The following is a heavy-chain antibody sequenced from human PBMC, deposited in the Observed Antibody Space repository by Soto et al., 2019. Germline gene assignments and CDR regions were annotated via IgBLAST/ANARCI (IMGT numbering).Heavy chain of an antibody. V-gene: IGHV4-59*01. Sequence: QVQLQESGPGLVKPSETLSLTCTVSGGSISSYYWSWIRQPPGKGLEWIGYIYYSGSTNYNPSLKSRVTISVDTSKNQFSLKLSSVTAADTAVYYCASISSGWYDFDYWGQGTLVTVSS. CDR2: IYYSGST. CDR3: ASISSGWYDFDY. J-gene: IGHJ4*02. CDR1: GGSISSYY. D-gene: IGHD6-19*01.